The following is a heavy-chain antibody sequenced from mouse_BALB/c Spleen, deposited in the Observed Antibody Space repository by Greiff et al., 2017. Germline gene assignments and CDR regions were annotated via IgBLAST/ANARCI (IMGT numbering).Heavy chain of an antibody. CDR3: ARDHYGTLYYAMDY. Sequence: EVKLVESGGGLVKPGGSLKLSCAASGFTFSDYYMYWVRQTPEKRLEWVATISDGGSYTYYPDSVKGRFTISRDNAKNNLYLQMSSLKSEDTAMYYCARDHYGTLYYAMDYWGQGTSVTVSS. V-gene: IGHV5-4*02. CDR1: GFTFSDYY. CDR2: ISDGGSYT. J-gene: IGHJ4*01. D-gene: IGHD1-1*01.